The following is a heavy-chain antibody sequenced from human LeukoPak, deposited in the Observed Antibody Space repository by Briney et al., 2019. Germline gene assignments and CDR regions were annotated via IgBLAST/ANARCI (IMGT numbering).Heavy chain of an antibody. CDR2: ISSSSSYI. Sequence: PGGSLRLSXAASGFTFSSYSMNWVGQAPGKGLEWVSSISSSSSYIYYADSVKGRFTISRDNAKSSLYLQMNSLRAEDMAVYYCARVTNLDYWGQGTLVTVSS. D-gene: IGHD1-14*01. V-gene: IGHV3-21*01. CDR1: GFTFSSYS. CDR3: ARVTNLDY. J-gene: IGHJ4*02.